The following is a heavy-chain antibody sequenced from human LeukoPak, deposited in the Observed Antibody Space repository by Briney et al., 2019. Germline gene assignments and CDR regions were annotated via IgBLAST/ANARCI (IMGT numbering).Heavy chain of an antibody. CDR2: ISSSSSYI. V-gene: IGHV3-21*01. CDR3: ARDLAIFGEGGAFDI. CDR1: RFTFSSYS. Sequence: GGSLRLSCAASRFTFSSYSMNWVRQAPGRGPEWVSSISSSSSYIYYADSVKGRFTISRDNAKNSLYLQMNSLRAEDTAVYYCARDLAIFGEGGAFDIWGQGTMVTVSS. J-gene: IGHJ3*02. D-gene: IGHD3-3*01.